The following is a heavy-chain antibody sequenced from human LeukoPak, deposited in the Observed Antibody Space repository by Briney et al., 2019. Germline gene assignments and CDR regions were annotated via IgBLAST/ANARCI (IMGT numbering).Heavy chain of an antibody. CDR2: INHNGNVN. Sequence: AGGSLRLSCAASGFTFSNSWMQWARQAPGKGLEWVASINHNGNVNYYVDSVKGRFTISRDNAKNSLYLQMSNLRAEDTAVYFCARGGGLDVWGQGATVTVSS. J-gene: IGHJ6*02. CDR1: GFTFSNSW. D-gene: IGHD3-16*01. V-gene: IGHV3-7*03. CDR3: ARGGGLDV.